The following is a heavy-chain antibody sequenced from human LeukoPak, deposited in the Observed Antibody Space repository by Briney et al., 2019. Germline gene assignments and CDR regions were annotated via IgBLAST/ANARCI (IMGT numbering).Heavy chain of an antibody. CDR3: ARHRFASPFDS. J-gene: IGHJ4*02. CDR1: GGSFSGYY. CDR2: IYSSGDS. Sequence: SETLSLTCAVYGGSFSGYYWSWIRQPPGKGLEWIGYIYSSGDSNYNPSLKSRVTISLDTSKSQVSLKLSSVTAADTAVFYCARHRFASPFDSWGQGTLVTVSS. V-gene: IGHV4-59*08. D-gene: IGHD2-21*01.